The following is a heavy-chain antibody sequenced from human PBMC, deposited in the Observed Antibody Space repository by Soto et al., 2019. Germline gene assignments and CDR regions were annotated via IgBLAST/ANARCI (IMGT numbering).Heavy chain of an antibody. V-gene: IGHV3-21*01. CDR1: GFTFSSYN. D-gene: IGHD1-26*01. CDR3: AKVPSGSYYYYYGMDV. Sequence: GGSLRLSCAASGFTFSSYNMNWVRQAPGKGLEWVSSISSSSSYIYYADSVKGRFTISRDNSKNTLYLQMNSLRAEDTAVYYCAKVPSGSYYYYYGMDVWGQGTTVTVSS. J-gene: IGHJ6*02. CDR2: ISSSSSYI.